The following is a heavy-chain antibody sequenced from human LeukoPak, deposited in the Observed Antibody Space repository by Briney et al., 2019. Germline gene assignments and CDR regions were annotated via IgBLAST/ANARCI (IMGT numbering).Heavy chain of an antibody. CDR1: GGTFSSYA. J-gene: IGHJ4*02. D-gene: IGHD3-22*01. CDR2: IIPIFGTA. Sequence: RASVTVSCTASGGTFSSYAISWVRQAPGQGLEWMGGIIPIFGTANYAQKFQGRVTITADESTSTAYMELSSLRSEDTAVYYCASAGYYDSSGYYLPEDYWGQGTLATVSS. CDR3: ASAGYYDSSGYYLPEDY. V-gene: IGHV1-69*13.